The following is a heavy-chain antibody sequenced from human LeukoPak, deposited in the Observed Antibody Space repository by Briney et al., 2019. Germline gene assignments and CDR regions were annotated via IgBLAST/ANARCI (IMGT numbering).Heavy chain of an antibody. CDR1: GFTFDDYG. D-gene: IGHD1-14*01. J-gene: IGHJ6*02. CDR3: ARDPGKPTLYYYGMDV. Sequence: GGSLRLSCAASGFTFDDYGMSWVRQAPGKGLEWVSGINWNGGSTGYADSVKGRFTISRDNAKNSLYLQMNSLRAEDTALYYCARDPGKPTLYYYGMDVWGQGTTVTVSS. V-gene: IGHV3-20*04. CDR2: INWNGGST.